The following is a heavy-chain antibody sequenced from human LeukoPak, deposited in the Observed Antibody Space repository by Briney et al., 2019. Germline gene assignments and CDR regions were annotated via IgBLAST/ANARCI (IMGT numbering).Heavy chain of an antibody. CDR2: ISTSSRYI. CDR3: ARAGCSGSTCYLRRSWFDP. J-gene: IGHJ5*02. V-gene: IGHV3-21*01. D-gene: IGHD2-2*01. CDR1: GFTFSSFD. Sequence: GGSLRLSCAASGFTFSSFDMNWVRQAPGKGLEWVSSISTSSRYIYYRDSVKGRFTISRDDAKNSLYLQMNSLRVEDTAVYYCARAGCSGSTCYLRRSWFDPWGQGTLVTASS.